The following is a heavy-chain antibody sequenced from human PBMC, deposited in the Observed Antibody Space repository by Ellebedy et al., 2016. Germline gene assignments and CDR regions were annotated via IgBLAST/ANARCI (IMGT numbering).Heavy chain of an antibody. Sequence: GESLKISCAASGFTFSSYWMSWVRQAPGKGLEWVANIKQDGSEKYYVDSVKGRFTISRDNAKNSLYQQMNSLRAEDTAVYYCARASQDIVVVPAAPSMDVWGQGTTVTVSS. D-gene: IGHD2-2*01. CDR3: ARASQDIVVVPAAPSMDV. V-gene: IGHV3-7*03. J-gene: IGHJ6*02. CDR2: IKQDGSEK. CDR1: GFTFSSYW.